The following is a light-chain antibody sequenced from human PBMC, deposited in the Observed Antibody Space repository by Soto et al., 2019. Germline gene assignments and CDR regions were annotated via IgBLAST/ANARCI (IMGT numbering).Light chain of an antibody. Sequence: IVLTQSPVALSLSTGERVTLSCSASQSVDISLAWYQQKPGQAPRLLIYGASTRATDMPGTFSGRGSGTEFTLTISSLQPEDFGVYYCQQYRSWPRTFGQGTKVDIK. CDR3: QQYRSWPRT. V-gene: IGKV3-15*01. J-gene: IGKJ1*01. CDR2: GAS. CDR1: QSVDIS.